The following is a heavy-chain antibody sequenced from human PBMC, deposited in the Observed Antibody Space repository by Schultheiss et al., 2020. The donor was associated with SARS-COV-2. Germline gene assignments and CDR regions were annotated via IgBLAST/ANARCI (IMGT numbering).Heavy chain of an antibody. J-gene: IGHJ4*02. CDR1: GYTFTSYA. CDR2: ISAYNGNT. Sequence: ASVKVSCKASGYTFTSYAMNWVRQAPGQGLEWMGWISAYNGNTNYAQKLQGRVTMTRDMSTSTAYMELSRLRSDDTAVYYCARAGGYYYDSSGLDYWGQGTLVTVSS. V-gene: IGHV1-18*01. CDR3: ARAGGYYYDSSGLDY. D-gene: IGHD3-22*01.